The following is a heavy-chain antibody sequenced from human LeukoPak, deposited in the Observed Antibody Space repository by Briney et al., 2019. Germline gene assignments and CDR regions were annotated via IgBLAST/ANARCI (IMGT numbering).Heavy chain of an antibody. CDR1: GFTFSSYA. D-gene: IGHD3-22*01. CDR3: ASLSEVYYYDSSGYPGDY. J-gene: IGHJ4*02. CDR2: ISYDGSNK. V-gene: IGHV3-30-3*01. Sequence: PGRSLRLSCAASGFTFSSYAMHWVRQAPGKGLEWVAVISYDGSNKYYADSVKGRFTISRDNSKNTLYLQMNSLRAEDTAVYYCASLSEVYYYDSSGYPGDYWGQGTLVTVSS.